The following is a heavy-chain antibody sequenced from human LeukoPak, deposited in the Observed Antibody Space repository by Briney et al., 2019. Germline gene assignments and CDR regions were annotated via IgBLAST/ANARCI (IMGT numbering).Heavy chain of an antibody. CDR3: AKRIAAAVRSGAFDM. CDR1: GFTFSSYA. Sequence: GGSLRLSCAASGFTFSSYAMSWVRQAPGKGLEWVSGTSGSGGSTYYADSVKGRLTMSRDNSKNTLYLQMNSLRAEDTAVYYCAKRIAAAVRSGAFDMWGQGTMVTVSS. CDR2: TSGSGGST. D-gene: IGHD6-13*01. V-gene: IGHV3-23*01. J-gene: IGHJ3*02.